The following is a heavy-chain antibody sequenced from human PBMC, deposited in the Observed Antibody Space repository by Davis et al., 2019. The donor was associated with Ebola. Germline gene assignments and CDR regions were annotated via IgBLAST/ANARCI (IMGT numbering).Heavy chain of an antibody. CDR2: IYTGDSDT. V-gene: IGHV5-51*01. Sequence: GESLKISCKDSGNSFTSHWIGWVRQMPGKCLDWMGIIYTGDSDTRYSPSFRGQVIISADKSMKTAFLQWSSLKASDSGMYYCASLRRTITGMDDGFDIWGEGTMVTVSS. CDR1: GNSFTSHW. CDR3: ASLRRTITGMDDGFDI. J-gene: IGHJ3*02. D-gene: IGHD2-8*02.